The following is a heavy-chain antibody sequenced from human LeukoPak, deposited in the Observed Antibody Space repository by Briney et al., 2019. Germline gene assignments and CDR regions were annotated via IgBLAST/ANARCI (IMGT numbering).Heavy chain of an antibody. V-gene: IGHV3-23*01. Sequence: GGSLRLSCAASGFTFSTYAMSWVRQAPGKGLEWVSAISGSGTITFYADSVKGRFTISRDNSENTLCLQMNSLRAEDTAVYYCAKDPGAAAGPPYWGQGTLVTVSS. CDR2: ISGSGTIT. J-gene: IGHJ4*02. CDR1: GFTFSTYA. CDR3: AKDPGAAAGPPY. D-gene: IGHD6-13*01.